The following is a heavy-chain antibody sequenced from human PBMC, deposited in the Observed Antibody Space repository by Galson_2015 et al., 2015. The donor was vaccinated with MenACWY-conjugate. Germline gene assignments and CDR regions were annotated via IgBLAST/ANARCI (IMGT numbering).Heavy chain of an antibody. Sequence: SLRLACAASGFTVSNAWMSWVRQAPGKGLEWVGRIKSKTDGGTTDYAAPVKGRFTISRDDSKNTLYLQMNSLKTEDTAVYYCTFQSYSSGWSDADYWGQGTLVTVSS. V-gene: IGHV3-15*01. J-gene: IGHJ4*02. CDR2: IKSKTDGGTT. D-gene: IGHD6-19*01. CDR3: TFQSYSSGWSDADY. CDR1: GFTVSNAW.